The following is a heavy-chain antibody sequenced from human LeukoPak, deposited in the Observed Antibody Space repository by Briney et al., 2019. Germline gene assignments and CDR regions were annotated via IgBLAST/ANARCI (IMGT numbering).Heavy chain of an antibody. CDR3: AKASVGFSGSYFDY. D-gene: IGHD1-26*01. J-gene: IGHJ4*02. Sequence: GGSLRLSCAASGFTFDDYAMHWVRQAPGKGLEWVSGISWNSGSIGYADSVKGRFTISRDNAKNSLYLQMNSLRAEDTALYYCAKASVGFSGSYFDYWGQGTLVTVSS. CDR1: GFTFDDYA. CDR2: ISWNSGSI. V-gene: IGHV3-9*01.